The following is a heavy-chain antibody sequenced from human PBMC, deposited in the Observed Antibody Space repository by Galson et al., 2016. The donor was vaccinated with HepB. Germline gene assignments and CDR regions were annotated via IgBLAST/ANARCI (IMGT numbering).Heavy chain of an antibody. CDR3: ARSEVRSGYYYYFDS. CDR2: ILPSSGTA. CDR1: GGTFNIYG. Sequence: SVKVSCKASGGTFNIYGISWVRQAPGQGLEWVGGILPSSGTANYAQKFQGRVTITARADESTTTAYMEVSSLRSEDTALYYCARSEVRSGYYYYFDSWGQGTLVTVSS. J-gene: IGHJ4*02. D-gene: IGHD3-22*01. V-gene: IGHV1-69*13.